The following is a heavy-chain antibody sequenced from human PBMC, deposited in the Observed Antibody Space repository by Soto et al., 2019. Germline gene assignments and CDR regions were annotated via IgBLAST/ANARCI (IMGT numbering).Heavy chain of an antibody. CDR3: ATGGGPNSGWPPGFNWCDP. CDR2: ISGSGGST. D-gene: IGHD6-19*01. J-gene: IGHJ5*02. V-gene: IGHV3-23*01. CDR1: GFTFSSYA. Sequence: GGSLRLSCAASGFTFSSYAMSWVRQAPGKGLEWVSDISGSGGSTYYADSVKGRFTISRDTSKNTLYLQMNSLRAEDTAVYYGATGGGPNSGWPPGFNWCDPWGQGTLVTVCS.